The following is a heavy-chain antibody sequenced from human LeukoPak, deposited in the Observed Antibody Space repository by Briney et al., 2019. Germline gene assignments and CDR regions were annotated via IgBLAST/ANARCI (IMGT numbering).Heavy chain of an antibody. CDR2: IYHSGST. V-gene: IGHV4-38-2*02. D-gene: IGHD3-3*01. J-gene: IGHJ3*02. CDR1: GYSISSGYY. Sequence: SETLSLTCTVSGYSISSGYYWGGIRPPPGKGLEWSGSIYHSGSTYYNPSLKSRVTISVDTSKNQFSLKLSSVTAADTAVYYCARDWQYYDFWSGYPNNDAFDIWGQGTMVTVSS. CDR3: ARDWQYYDFWSGYPNNDAFDI.